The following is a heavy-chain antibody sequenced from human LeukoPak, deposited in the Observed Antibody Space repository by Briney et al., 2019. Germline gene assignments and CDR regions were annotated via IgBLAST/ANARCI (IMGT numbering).Heavy chain of an antibody. CDR2: ISSSSSYI. Sequence: GGSLGLSCAASGFTFSSYSMNWVRQAPGKGLEWVSSISSSSSYIYYADSKGRFTISRDNAKNSLYLQMNSLRAEDTVVYYCARDSCSGGSCYGYYYYGMDVWGQGTTVTVSS. J-gene: IGHJ6*02. V-gene: IGHV3-21*01. CDR1: GFTFSSYS. D-gene: IGHD2-15*01. CDR3: ARDSCSGGSCYGYYYYGMDV.